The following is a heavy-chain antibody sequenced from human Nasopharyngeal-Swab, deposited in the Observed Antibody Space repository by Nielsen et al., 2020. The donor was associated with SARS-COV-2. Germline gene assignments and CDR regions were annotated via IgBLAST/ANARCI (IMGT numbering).Heavy chain of an antibody. J-gene: IGHJ4*02. D-gene: IGHD5-24*01. CDR3: ATGRDGYNWDFDY. Sequence: GESLKISCAASGFTFSSYGMHWVRQAPGKGLEWVAVIWYDGSNKYYADSVKGRFTISRDNSKNTLYLQMNSLRAEDTAVYYCATGRDGYNWDFDYWGQGTLVTVSS. CDR1: GFTFSSYG. CDR2: IWYDGSNK. V-gene: IGHV3-33*01.